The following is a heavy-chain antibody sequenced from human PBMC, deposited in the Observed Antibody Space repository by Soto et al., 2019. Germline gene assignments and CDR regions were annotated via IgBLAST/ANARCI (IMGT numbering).Heavy chain of an antibody. V-gene: IGHV4-4*02. D-gene: IGHD3-10*01. J-gene: IGHJ4*02. CDR1: GGSISTNNW. Sequence: QVQLQESGPGLVEPSGTLSLTCGVSGGSISTNNWWSWVRQSPGRGLEWIGEIYHSGSTNYNPSLKSRVNMSVDKSKNQFSLELTSVTAADTAVYYCARETGAGTYMGFDYWGQGTLVTVSS. CDR3: ARETGAGTYMGFDY. CDR2: IYHSGST.